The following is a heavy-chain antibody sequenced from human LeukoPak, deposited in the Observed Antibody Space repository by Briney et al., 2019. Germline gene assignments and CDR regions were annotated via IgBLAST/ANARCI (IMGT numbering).Heavy chain of an antibody. CDR3: ARDLPVPRIAAAGPRHYYYGMDV. V-gene: IGHV3-48*02. J-gene: IGHJ6*02. CDR2: ISSSSSTL. CDR1: GFTFSSYS. D-gene: IGHD6-13*01. Sequence: PGGSLRLSCAASGFTFSSYSMNWVRQAPGKGLEWVSYISSSSSTLYYADSVKGRFTISRDNAKNSLYLQMNSLRDEDTAVYYCARDLPVPRIAAAGPRHYYYGMDVWGQGTTVTVSS.